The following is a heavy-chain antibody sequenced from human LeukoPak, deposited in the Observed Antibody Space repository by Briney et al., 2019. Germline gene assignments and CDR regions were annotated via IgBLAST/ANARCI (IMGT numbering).Heavy chain of an antibody. CDR3: ARGNPELYCSSTSCYRWIDNWFDP. D-gene: IGHD2-2*02. J-gene: IGHJ5*02. Sequence: GGSLRLSCAASGFTFSSYAMHWVRQAPGKGLEWVAVISYEGSNKYYADSVKGRFTISRDNSKNTLYLQMNSLRAEDTAVYYCARGNPELYCSSTSCYRWIDNWFDPWGQGTLVTVSS. V-gene: IGHV3-30-3*01. CDR1: GFTFSSYA. CDR2: ISYEGSNK.